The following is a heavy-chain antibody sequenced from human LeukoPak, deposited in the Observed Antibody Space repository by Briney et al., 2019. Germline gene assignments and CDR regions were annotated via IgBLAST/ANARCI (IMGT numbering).Heavy chain of an antibody. D-gene: IGHD1-1*01. CDR3: ARAGVTNQLGETYWYFDL. CDR2: IEKDGSAT. CDR1: GFTLSNYW. J-gene: IGHJ2*01. Sequence: GGSLRLSCTASGFTLSNYWMTWVRQAPGKGLEWVAKIEKDGSATYYVDSMKGQFTVSRDNAANSLYLQMSNLGVEDTAVYSCARAGVTNQLGETYWYFDLWGRGTLVTVSS. V-gene: IGHV3-7*01.